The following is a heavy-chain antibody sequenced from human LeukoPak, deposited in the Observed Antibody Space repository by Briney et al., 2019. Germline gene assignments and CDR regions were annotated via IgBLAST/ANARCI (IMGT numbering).Heavy chain of an antibody. CDR3: ARDHVEPGVILDY. Sequence: GGSLRLSCAASGFTFSTCAMSWVRQAPGKGLEWVSAIGASTYYADSVKGRFTISRDNSKNTLYLQMNSLRAEDTAMYYCARDHVEPGVILDYWGQGTLVTVSS. CDR1: GFTFSTCA. J-gene: IGHJ4*02. V-gene: IGHV3-23*01. D-gene: IGHD1-14*01. CDR2: IGAST.